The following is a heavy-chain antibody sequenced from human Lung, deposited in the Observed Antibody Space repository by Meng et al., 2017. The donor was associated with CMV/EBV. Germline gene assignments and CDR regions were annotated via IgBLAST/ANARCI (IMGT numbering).Heavy chain of an antibody. CDR1: GFSFSHAW. CDR2: IKSKSDGETT. D-gene: IGHD6-13*01. J-gene: IGHJ4*02. CDR3: TTGGGSSWK. Sequence: GESLKISCAASGFSFSHAWMNWVRQAPGKGPEWLGHIKSKSDGETTDYATPVKGRFTISRDDSKNTLYLQMNSLKTEDTAVYYCTTGGGSSWKWGQGTLVXVSS. V-gene: IGHV3-15*01.